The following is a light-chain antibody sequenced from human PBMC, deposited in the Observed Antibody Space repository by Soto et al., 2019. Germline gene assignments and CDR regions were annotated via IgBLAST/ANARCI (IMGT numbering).Light chain of an antibody. CDR1: QSVSSSY. Sequence: EIVLTQSPGTLSLSPGERATLSCRASQSVSSSYLAWYQQKPGQAPRLIIYGASTRANGIPARFSGSGSGTEFTLTLRSLQSEDFAVYYCQQYNSWPPITFGQGTRLEIK. CDR3: QQYNSWPPIT. J-gene: IGKJ5*01. V-gene: IGKV3-15*01. CDR2: GAS.